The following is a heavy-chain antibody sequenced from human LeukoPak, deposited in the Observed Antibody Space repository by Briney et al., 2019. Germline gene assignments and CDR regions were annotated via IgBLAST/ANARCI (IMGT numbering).Heavy chain of an antibody. D-gene: IGHD2-15*01. CDR2: ISSSGSTI. J-gene: IGHJ5*02. CDR1: GFTFSSYE. Sequence: PGGSLRLSCAASGFTFSSYEMNWVRQAPGKGLEWVSYISSSGSTIYYADSVKGRFTISRDNAKNSLYLQMSSLRAEDTAVYYCARGGYCSGGSCYSYDWFDPWGQGTLVTVSS. CDR3: ARGGYCSGGSCYSYDWFDP. V-gene: IGHV3-48*03.